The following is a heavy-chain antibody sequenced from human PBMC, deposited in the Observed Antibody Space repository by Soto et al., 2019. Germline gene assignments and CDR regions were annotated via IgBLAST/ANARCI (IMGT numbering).Heavy chain of an antibody. V-gene: IGHV3-53*05. CDR1: GFTVSSNY. Sequence: PGGSLRLSYAASGFTVSSNYMSWVRQAPGKGLEWVSVIYSDGSRYYADSVKGRFTISRDNSKNTLYLQMNSLRAEDTAVYYCARETYYDSSGYQDAFDIWGQGTMVTVSS. CDR3: ARETYYDSSGYQDAFDI. CDR2: IYSDGSR. D-gene: IGHD3-22*01. J-gene: IGHJ3*02.